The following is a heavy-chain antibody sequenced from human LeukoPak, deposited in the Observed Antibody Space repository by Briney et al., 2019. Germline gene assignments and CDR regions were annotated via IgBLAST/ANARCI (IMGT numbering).Heavy chain of an antibody. CDR1: GFTFNTYV. Sequence: PGGSLRLSCAASGFTFNTYVMNWVRQAPGKGLEWVSSISSSSSYIYYADSVKGRFTISRDNAKNSLYLQMNSLRAEDTAVYYCARGADELRYFDWLLRNWGQGTLVTVSS. D-gene: IGHD3-9*01. J-gene: IGHJ4*02. V-gene: IGHV3-21*01. CDR2: ISSSSSYI. CDR3: ARGADELRYFDWLLRN.